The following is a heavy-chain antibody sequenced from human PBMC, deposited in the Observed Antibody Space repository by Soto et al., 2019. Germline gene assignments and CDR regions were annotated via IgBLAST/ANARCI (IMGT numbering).Heavy chain of an antibody. J-gene: IGHJ4*02. CDR3: PSMTTVAACLDY. CDR1: GGSISSGGYY. V-gene: IGHV4-31*03. Sequence: QVQLQESGPGLVKPSQTLSLTCPVSGGSISSGGYYWRWIRQHAGKGLEWIWYIYYSGSTYYIPSLKNRVNISVDTPMVQFFLKMSPVAAADTAVYYCPSMTTVAACLDYWGQGTLVTVSS. CDR2: IYYSGST. D-gene: IGHD4-17*01.